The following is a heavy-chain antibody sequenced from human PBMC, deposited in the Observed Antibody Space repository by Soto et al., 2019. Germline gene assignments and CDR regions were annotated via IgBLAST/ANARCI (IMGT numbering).Heavy chain of an antibody. CDR2: ISPNSGGA. CDR3: ARDVGASPSMDLDF. CDR1: EYNFTGYY. J-gene: IGHJ4*02. D-gene: IGHD1-26*01. Sequence: ASVKVSCKASEYNFTGYYIHWVRQAPGQGLEWMGWISPNSGGANYAQKFQGRVTVTRDTSISTAYMELSSLRSDDTAVYFCARDVGASPSMDLDFWRQGTLVTVSS. V-gene: IGHV1-2*02.